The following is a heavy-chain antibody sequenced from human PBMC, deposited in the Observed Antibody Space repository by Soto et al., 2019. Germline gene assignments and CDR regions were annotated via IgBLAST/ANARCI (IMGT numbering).Heavy chain of an antibody. D-gene: IGHD1-7*01. V-gene: IGHV1-69*13. CDR1: VGTLSSYA. CDR2: IIPIFGTT. J-gene: IGHJ5*02. CDR3: ARDLELRDKWFDP. Sequence: GSSVKVSCKASVGTLSSYAISWVRQAPRQGPEWMGGIIPIFGTTNYAQKFQCRVTITADESTSTAYMELSSLRSEDTAVYYCARDLELRDKWFDPWGQGTLVTVSS.